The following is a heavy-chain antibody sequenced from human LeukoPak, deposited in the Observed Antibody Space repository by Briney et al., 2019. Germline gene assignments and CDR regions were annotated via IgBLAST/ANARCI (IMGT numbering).Heavy chain of an antibody. CDR2: IGGSGGST. D-gene: IGHD3-9*01. CDR1: GFTFSSYG. V-gene: IGHV3-23*01. J-gene: IGHJ6*03. CDR3: ARDPRDYDILTGYYKPQNYYYYMDV. Sequence: GGSLRLSCAASGFTFSSYGMSWVRQAPGKGLEWVSAIGGSGGSTYYADSVKGRFTISRDNSKNTLYLQMNSLRAEDTAVYYCARDPRDYDILTGYYKPQNYYYYMDVWGKGTTVTVSS.